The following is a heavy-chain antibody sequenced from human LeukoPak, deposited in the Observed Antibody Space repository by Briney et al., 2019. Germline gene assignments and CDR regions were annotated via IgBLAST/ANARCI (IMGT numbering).Heavy chain of an antibody. CDR3: RGFRYWYASICSGRGLFGMGV. D-gene: IGHD2-15*01. CDR2: ISTTGDTV. J-gene: IGHJ6*02. CDR1: GFTYNEYY. Sequence: GGSLRLSCAASGFTYNEYYMGWIRQAPGKGLEWISYISTTGDTVYYADSVKGRFTISRDNAQNSLYLQMNSLRAEDTAVYFARGFRYWYASICSGRGLFGMGVLGQGTTVTVSS. V-gene: IGHV3-11*01.